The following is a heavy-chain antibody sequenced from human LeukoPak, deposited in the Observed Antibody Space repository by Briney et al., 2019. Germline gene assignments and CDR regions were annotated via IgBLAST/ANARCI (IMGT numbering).Heavy chain of an antibody. Sequence: PSETLSLTCAVSGYSISSGYYWGWIRQPPGKGLEWIGSIYHSGSTYYNPSLKSRVTISVDTSKNQFSLKLSSVTAADTAVYYCARAPRVYCSGGSCPPDAFDIWGQGTMVTVSS. J-gene: IGHJ3*02. CDR2: IYHSGST. CDR3: ARAPRVYCSGGSCPPDAFDI. V-gene: IGHV4-38-2*01. D-gene: IGHD2-15*01. CDR1: GYSISSGYY.